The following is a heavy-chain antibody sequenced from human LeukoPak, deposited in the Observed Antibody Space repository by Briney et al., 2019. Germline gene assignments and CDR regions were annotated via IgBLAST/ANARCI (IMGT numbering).Heavy chain of an antibody. V-gene: IGHV4-34*01. CDR1: GGSFSGYY. Sequence: SETLSLTCAVYGGSFSGYYWSWIRQPPGKGLEWIGEINHSGSTNYNPSLKSRVTISVDTSKNQFSLKLSCVTAADTAVYYCARGGDKYSSSSGSNYWGQGTLVTVSP. CDR2: INHSGST. CDR3: ARGGDKYSSSSGSNY. D-gene: IGHD6-6*01. J-gene: IGHJ4*02.